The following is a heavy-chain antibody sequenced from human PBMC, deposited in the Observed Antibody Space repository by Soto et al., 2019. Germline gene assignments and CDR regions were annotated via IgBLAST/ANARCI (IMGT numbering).Heavy chain of an antibody. J-gene: IGHJ6*02. CDR3: ARAPPSINYVDYYYYYGMDV. CDR2: IWYDGSNK. V-gene: IGHV3-33*01. CDR1: GFTFSSYG. D-gene: IGHD4-4*01. Sequence: RRLSCAASGFTFSSYGMHWVRRAPGKGLEWVAVIWYDGSNKYYADSVKGRFTISRDNFKNTLYLQMNSLRAEDTAVYYCARAPPSINYVDYYYYYGMDVWGRGTMVTVSS.